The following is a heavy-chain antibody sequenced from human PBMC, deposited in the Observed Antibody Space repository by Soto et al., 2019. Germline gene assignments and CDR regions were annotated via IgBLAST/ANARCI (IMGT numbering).Heavy chain of an antibody. V-gene: IGHV3-33*01. CDR1: GFTFSSYG. CDR3: ARDRVAGNFDY. Sequence: PGGSLRLSCAASGFTFSSYGMHWVRQAPGKGLEWVAVIWYDGSNKYYADSVKGRFTISRDNSKNTLYLQMNSLRAEDTAVYYCARDRVAGNFDYWGQGTLVTVSS. D-gene: IGHD6-19*01. J-gene: IGHJ4*02. CDR2: IWYDGSNK.